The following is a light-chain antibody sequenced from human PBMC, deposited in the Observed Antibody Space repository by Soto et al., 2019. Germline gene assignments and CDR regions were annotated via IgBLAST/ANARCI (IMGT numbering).Light chain of an antibody. CDR2: RAS. Sequence: DIQMTQSPFTQSASVGDRVTITCRASQSISRWLAWYQQKPGKAPKLLIYRASSLESGVPSRFSGSGSGTEFTLTISGLQSDDSATYYCQQYQTWTFGQGTKVEIK. CDR1: QSISRW. CDR3: QQYQTWT. J-gene: IGKJ1*01. V-gene: IGKV1-5*03.